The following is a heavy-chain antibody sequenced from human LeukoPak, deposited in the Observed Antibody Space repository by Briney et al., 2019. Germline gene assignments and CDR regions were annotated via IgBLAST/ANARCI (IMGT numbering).Heavy chain of an antibody. Sequence: GGSLRLSCAASGFTFSRHWMHWVRQTPGKGLVRVSRIKNDGSSTTYADSVKGRFTISRDNTKNTLYLEMNSLRAEDTAVYYCGRDLGWNQVDYWGQGTLVTASS. CDR3: GRDLGWNQVDY. J-gene: IGHJ4*02. D-gene: IGHD1-1*01. CDR1: GFTFSRHW. CDR2: IKNDGSST. V-gene: IGHV3-74*01.